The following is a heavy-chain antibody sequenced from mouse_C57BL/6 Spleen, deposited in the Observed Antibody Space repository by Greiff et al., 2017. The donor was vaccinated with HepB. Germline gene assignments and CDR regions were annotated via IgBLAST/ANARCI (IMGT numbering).Heavy chain of an antibody. V-gene: IGHV1-4*01. CDR3: ARADLLWSFAY. D-gene: IGHD2-1*01. CDR2: INPSSGYT. Sequence: VKLVESGAELARPGASVKMSCKASGYTFTSYTMHWVKQRPGQGLEWIGYINPSSGYTKYNQKFKDKATLTADKSSSTAYMQLSSLTSEDSAVYYCARADLLWSFAYWGQGTLVTVSA. CDR1: GYTFTSYT. J-gene: IGHJ3*01.